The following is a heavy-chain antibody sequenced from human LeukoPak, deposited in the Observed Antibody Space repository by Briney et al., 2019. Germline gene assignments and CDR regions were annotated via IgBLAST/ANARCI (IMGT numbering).Heavy chain of an antibody. CDR3: ASIAARLSSLTFDY. CDR2: IIPIFGTA. Sequence: SVKVSCKASGGTFSSYAISWVRQAPGQGLEWMGGIIPIFGTANYAQKFQGRVTITADESTSTAYMELSSLRSEDTAVYYCASIAARLSSLTFDYWGQGTLATVSS. J-gene: IGHJ4*02. V-gene: IGHV1-69*13. D-gene: IGHD6-6*01. CDR1: GGTFSSYA.